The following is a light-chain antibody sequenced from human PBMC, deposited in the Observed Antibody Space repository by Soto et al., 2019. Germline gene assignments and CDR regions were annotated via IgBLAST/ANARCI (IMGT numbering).Light chain of an antibody. V-gene: IGLV1-40*01. J-gene: IGLJ1*01. CDR2: ENN. CDR3: QSYDSSLSGYV. CDR1: XXXIGAGYE. Sequence: QSVLTQPPSVSEAPGQRVTISCTGSXXXIGAGYEAHWYQQVPGTAPKLLIYENNNRPSGVPDRFSGSKSGTSASLAITGLQAEDEAEYYCQSYDSSLSGYVFGTGTKLTVL.